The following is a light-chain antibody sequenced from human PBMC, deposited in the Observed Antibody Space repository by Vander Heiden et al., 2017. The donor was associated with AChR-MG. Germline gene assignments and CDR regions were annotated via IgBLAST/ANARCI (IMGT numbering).Light chain of an antibody. J-gene: IGKJ1*01. CDR3: QQDSSSWT. CDR2: GAS. V-gene: IGKV3-20*01. CDR1: QSVSSSY. Sequence: EIVFTPSPGTLSLPSGVRATLSCRASQSVSSSYLAWYQQKPGQAPRLLIYGASSRATGIPDRFSGSGSGTDFTLTISRLEPEDFAVYSWQQDSSSWTFGQGTKVEIK.